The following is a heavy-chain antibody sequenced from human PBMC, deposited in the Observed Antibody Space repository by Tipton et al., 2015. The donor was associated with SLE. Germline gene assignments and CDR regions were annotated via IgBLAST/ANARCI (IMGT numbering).Heavy chain of an antibody. CDR2: IYYSGST. CDR1: GGSISSSSYY. D-gene: IGHD2-2*01. CDR3: AAYCSTISCYHYYGLDV. J-gene: IGHJ6*02. Sequence: LRLSCTVSGGSISSSSYYWGWIRQPPGKGLEWIGSIYYSGSTYSNPSLKSRVTISVDMSKNQFSLKLSSVTAADTAVYYCAAYCSTISCYHYYGLDVWDQGP. V-gene: IGHV4-39*01.